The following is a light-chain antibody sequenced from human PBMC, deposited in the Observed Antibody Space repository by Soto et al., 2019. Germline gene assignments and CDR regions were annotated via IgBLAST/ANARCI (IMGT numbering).Light chain of an antibody. V-gene: IGLV2-14*01. CDR1: SSDVGGYNY. CDR3: SSYTSSSLYV. CDR2: DVS. J-gene: IGLJ1*01. Sequence: QSVLTQPASVSGSPGQSITICFTGTSSDVGGYNYVSWYQQHPGKAPKLMIYDVSNRPSGVSNRFSGSKSGNTASLTISGLQAEDEADYYCSSYTSSSLYVFGTGTKVTVL.